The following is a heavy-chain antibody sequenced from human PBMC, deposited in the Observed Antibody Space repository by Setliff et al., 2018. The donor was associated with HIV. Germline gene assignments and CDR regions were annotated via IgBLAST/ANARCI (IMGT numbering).Heavy chain of an antibody. CDR2: MNPNSGVS. CDR1: GHTFTNYD. CDR3: ARGKGVGGVIITGGLDV. V-gene: IGHV1-8*01. J-gene: IGHJ6*02. D-gene: IGHD3-10*01. Sequence: ASVQVSCKSPGHTFTNYDIHWMRRAPGQGLEWMGWMNPNSGVSGYALKFHDRVTMTRDTSITTLYMELSSLTSEDTAVYYCARGKGVGGVIITGGLDVWGQGTTVTVSS.